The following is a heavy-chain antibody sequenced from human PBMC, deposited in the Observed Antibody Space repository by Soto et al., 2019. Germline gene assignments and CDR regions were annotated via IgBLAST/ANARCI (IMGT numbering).Heavy chain of an antibody. V-gene: IGHV3-30*18. CDR1: GFTFSSYG. J-gene: IGHJ4*02. Sequence: PGGSLRLSCAASGFTFSSYGMHWVRQAPGKGLEWVAVISYDGSNKYYADSVKGRFTISRDNSKKTLYLQMNSLRAEDTAVYYCAKGGDMTTVDYWGQGTLVTVSS. CDR3: AKGGDMTTVDY. D-gene: IGHD4-4*01. CDR2: ISYDGSNK.